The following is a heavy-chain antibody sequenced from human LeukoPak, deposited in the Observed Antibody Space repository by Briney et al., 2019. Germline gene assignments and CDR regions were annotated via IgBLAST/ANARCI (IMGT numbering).Heavy chain of an antibody. CDR1: GFTFSSYA. CDR2: ISGSGGST. CDR3: AKDQGYQLLYTTAFDY. J-gene: IGHJ4*02. D-gene: IGHD2-2*02. V-gene: IGHV3-23*01. Sequence: GGSLRLSCAASGFTFSSYAMSWVRQAPGKGLEWVSAISGSGGSTYYADSVKGRFTIPRDNSKNTLYLQMNSLRAEDTAVYYCAKDQGYQLLYTTAFDYWGQGTLVTVSS.